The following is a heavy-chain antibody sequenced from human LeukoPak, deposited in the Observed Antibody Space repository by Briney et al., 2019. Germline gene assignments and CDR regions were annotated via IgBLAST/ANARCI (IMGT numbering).Heavy chain of an antibody. CDR3: ARGPDYYGWLSRY. Sequence: PSETLSLTCAVYGGSFSGYYWSWIRQPPGKGLEWIGEINHSGSTNYNPSLKSRVTISVDTSKNQFSLKLSSVTAADTAVYYCARGPDYYGWLSRYWGQGTLVTVSS. CDR1: GGSFSGYY. V-gene: IGHV4-34*01. D-gene: IGHD3-10*01. J-gene: IGHJ4*02. CDR2: INHSGST.